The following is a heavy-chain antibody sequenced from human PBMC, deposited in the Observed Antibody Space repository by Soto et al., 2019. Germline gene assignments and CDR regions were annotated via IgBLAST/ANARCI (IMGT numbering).Heavy chain of an antibody. V-gene: IGHV1-69*13. J-gene: IGHJ6*02. CDR3: AIVDIVVVVAATHPYYYYYGMDV. CDR2: IIPIFGTA. CDR1: GGIFSSYA. D-gene: IGHD2-15*01. Sequence: SVKVSCKASGGIFSSYAISWVRQAPGQGLEWMGGIIPIFGTANYAQKFQGRVTITADESTSTAYMELSSLRSEDTAVYYCAIVDIVVVVAATHPYYYYYGMDVWGQGTTVTVSS.